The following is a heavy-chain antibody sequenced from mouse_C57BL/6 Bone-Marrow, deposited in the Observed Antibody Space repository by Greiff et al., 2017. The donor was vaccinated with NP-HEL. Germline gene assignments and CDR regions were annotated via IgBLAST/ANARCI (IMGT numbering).Heavy chain of an antibody. CDR3: ARANWDYAMDY. J-gene: IGHJ4*01. CDR2: ISDGGSYT. Sequence: EVQGVESGGGLVKPGGSLKLSCAASGFTFSSYAMSWVRQTPEKRLEWVATISDGGSYTYYPDNVKGRFTISRDNAKNNLYLQMSHLKSEDTAMYYCARANWDYAMDYWGQGTSVTVSS. D-gene: IGHD4-1*01. V-gene: IGHV5-4*01. CDR1: GFTFSSYA.